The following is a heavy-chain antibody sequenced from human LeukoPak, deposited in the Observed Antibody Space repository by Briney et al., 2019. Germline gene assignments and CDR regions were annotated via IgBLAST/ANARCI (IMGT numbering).Heavy chain of an antibody. CDR1: GFIFSNYA. CDR3: AKWGDYDVLTGYYDPDN. D-gene: IGHD3-9*01. V-gene: IGHV3-23*01. Sequence: SGGSLRLSCAASGFIFSNYAMGWARQAPGKGLEWVSAIVGSGANTYYADSVKGRFTISRDNPRNTLYLQMNSLRAEDTAVYYCAKWGDYDVLTGYYDPDNWGQGTLVTVSS. CDR2: IVGSGANT. J-gene: IGHJ4*02.